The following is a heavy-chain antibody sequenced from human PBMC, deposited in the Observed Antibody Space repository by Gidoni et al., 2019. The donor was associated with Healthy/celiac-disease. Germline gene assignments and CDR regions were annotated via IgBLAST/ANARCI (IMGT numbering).Heavy chain of an antibody. Sequence: QVQLVESGGGVVQPGRSLRLSCAASGFTFSSYGMHWVRQAPGKGLEWVAVISYDGSNKYYADSVKGRFTISRDNSKNTLYLQMNSLRAEDTAVYYCASSGYDYWGQGTLVTVSS. V-gene: IGHV3-30*03. D-gene: IGHD3-22*01. CDR1: GFTFSSYG. CDR2: ISYDGSNK. J-gene: IGHJ4*02. CDR3: ASSGYDY.